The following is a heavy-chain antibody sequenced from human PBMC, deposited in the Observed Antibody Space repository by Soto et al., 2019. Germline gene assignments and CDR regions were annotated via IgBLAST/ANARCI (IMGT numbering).Heavy chain of an antibody. D-gene: IGHD3-16*02. V-gene: IGHV5-10-1*01. Sequence: PGESLKISCKGSGYSFTNYWISWVRQMPGKGLEWMGCIFLTDSYTNYSPSFQGHVTISADKSISTAYWHSSKPKDTDTAMYYCASHAGIGGGIVSDYYYCGLDVWGQGTTVTVSS. J-gene: IGHJ6*02. CDR1: GYSFTNYW. CDR3: ASHAGIGGGIVSDYYYCGLDV. CDR2: IFLTDSYT.